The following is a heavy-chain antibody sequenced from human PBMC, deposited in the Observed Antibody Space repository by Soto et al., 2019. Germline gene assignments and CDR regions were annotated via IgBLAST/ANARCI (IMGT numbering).Heavy chain of an antibody. V-gene: IGHV1-58*01. D-gene: IGHD3-3*01. CDR1: GFTFTSSA. Sequence: VASVKVSCKASGFTFTSSAVQWVRQARGQRLEWIGWIVVGSGNTNYAQKFQERVTITRDMSTSTAYMELSSLRSEDTAVYYCAADPGLEWLLYGNYYYGMDVWGQGTAVTAP. J-gene: IGHJ6*02. CDR2: IVVGSGNT. CDR3: AADPGLEWLLYGNYYYGMDV.